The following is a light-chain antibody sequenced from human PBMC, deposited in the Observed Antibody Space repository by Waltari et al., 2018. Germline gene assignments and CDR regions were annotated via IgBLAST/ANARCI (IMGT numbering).Light chain of an antibody. V-gene: IGKV3-20*01. Sequence: EIVLTQTPGTLSLSPGDRATLSCMASQSVSATFLAWYQQRPAQAPRLLIYGASSRATGIPDRFSGSGSGTHFTLTISRLEPEDFAVYYCQQYGASAWTFGQGTKVEI. CDR3: QQYGASAWT. CDR2: GAS. CDR1: QSVSATF. J-gene: IGKJ1*01.